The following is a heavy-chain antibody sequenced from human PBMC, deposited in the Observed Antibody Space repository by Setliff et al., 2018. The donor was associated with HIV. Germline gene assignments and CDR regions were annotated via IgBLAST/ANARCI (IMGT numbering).Heavy chain of an antibody. CDR1: GGSFSVYH. Sequence: SETLSLTCAVHGGSFSVYHWSWIRQHPGKGLEWIGEIKHNGDTNLSPSLQSRVIISVDPSKNEVALKLSSVTAADTAVYYCARAGNYGAWDGFDYWGQGTLVTVSS. CDR3: ARAGNYGAWDGFDY. V-gene: IGHV4-34*01. J-gene: IGHJ4*02. D-gene: IGHD4-17*01. CDR2: IKHNGDT.